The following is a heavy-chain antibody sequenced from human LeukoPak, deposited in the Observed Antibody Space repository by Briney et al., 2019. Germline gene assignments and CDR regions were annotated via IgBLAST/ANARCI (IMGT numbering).Heavy chain of an antibody. V-gene: IGHV7-4-1*02. Sequence: GASVKVSCKASGYTFTGYYMHWVRQAPGQGLEWMGWINTNTGNPTYAQGFTGRFVFSLDTSVSTAYLQISSLKAEDTAVYYCARDLSEWELPPGGWFDPWGQGTLVTVSS. CDR2: INTNTGNP. J-gene: IGHJ5*02. CDR3: ARDLSEWELPPGGWFDP. CDR1: GYTFTGYY. D-gene: IGHD1-26*01.